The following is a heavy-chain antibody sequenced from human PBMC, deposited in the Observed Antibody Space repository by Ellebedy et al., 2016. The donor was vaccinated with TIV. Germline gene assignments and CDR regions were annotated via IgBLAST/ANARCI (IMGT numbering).Heavy chain of an antibody. D-gene: IGHD1-14*01. J-gene: IGHJ4*02. CDR1: GFTFSDYW. CDR2: IKKDGSEG. CDR3: ARETLNRGSHFEY. V-gene: IGHV3-7*01. Sequence: GESLKISCAASGFTFSDYWMSWVRQAPGKGLEWVVNIKKDGSEGYYVDSVKGRFTISRDNAKNSLYLQMNSLRAEDTAVFYCARETLNRGSHFEYWGQGALVTVSS.